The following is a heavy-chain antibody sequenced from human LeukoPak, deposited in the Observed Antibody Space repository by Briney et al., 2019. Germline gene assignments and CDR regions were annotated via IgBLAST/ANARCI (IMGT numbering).Heavy chain of an antibody. CDR1: AFTFNNYS. J-gene: IGHJ3*02. D-gene: IGHD6-13*01. CDR3: TGPSSTWYKGSAFDI. V-gene: IGHV3-21*01. Sequence: GGSLRLSCAAYAFTFNNYSMNWVRQAPGKGLEWVSSISSSGSNTSYADSGKGRFTISRDNAKNSLYLQRNRLRDEETDVYDCTGPSSTWYKGSAFDIWGQGTMVTVSS. CDR2: ISSSGSNT.